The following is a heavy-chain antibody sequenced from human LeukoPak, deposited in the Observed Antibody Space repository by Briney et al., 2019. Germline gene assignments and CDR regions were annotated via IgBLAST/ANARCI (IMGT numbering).Heavy chain of an antibody. D-gene: IGHD6-13*01. CDR2: IHTSGIT. V-gene: IGHV4-4*07. CDR1: GVSISTNY. CDR3: AREDYSSRGLDY. J-gene: IGHJ4*02. Sequence: SETLSLTCNVSGVSISTNYWSWIRQPPGKGLEWIGRIHTSGITNYNPSLTSRVTMSLDTSKNQFSLNLSSVTAADTAVYYCAREDYSSRGLDYWGQGTLVTFST.